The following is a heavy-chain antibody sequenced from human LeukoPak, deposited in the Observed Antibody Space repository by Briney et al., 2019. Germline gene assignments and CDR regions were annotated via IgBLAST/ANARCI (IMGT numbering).Heavy chain of an antibody. CDR1: GFTVSSNY. Sequence: GGSLRLSCAASGFTVSSNYMSWVRQAPGKGLEWVSVFYSGGSTYYADSVKGRFTISRDNSQNTLYLQMNSLRAEDTAVYYCARDRGDWGFDYWGQGTLVTVSS. V-gene: IGHV3-53*01. J-gene: IGHJ4*02. D-gene: IGHD3-10*01. CDR2: FYSGGST. CDR3: ARDRGDWGFDY.